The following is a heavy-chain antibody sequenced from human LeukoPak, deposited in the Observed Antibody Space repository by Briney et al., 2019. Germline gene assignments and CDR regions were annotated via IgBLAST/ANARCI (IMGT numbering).Heavy chain of an antibody. Sequence: TSETLSLTCTASGGSISSYYWGWIRQPPGKGLEWIGSIYYSGSTYYNPSLKSRVTISVDTSKNQFSLKLSSVTAADTAVYYCARVEPTHSYSSSWRGLTGYFQHWGQGTLVTVSS. J-gene: IGHJ1*01. CDR2: IYYSGST. CDR3: ARVEPTHSYSSSWRGLTGYFQH. V-gene: IGHV4-39*07. CDR1: GGSISSYY. D-gene: IGHD6-13*01.